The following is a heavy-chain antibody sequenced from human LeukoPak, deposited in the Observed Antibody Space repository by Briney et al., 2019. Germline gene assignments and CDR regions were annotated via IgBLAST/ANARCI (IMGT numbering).Heavy chain of an antibody. CDR1: GFTFSSYA. CDR3: VLAAAGTEN. D-gene: IGHD6-13*01. J-gene: IGHJ4*02. Sequence: GGSLRLSCAASGFTFSSYAMHWVRQAPSKGLEWVAVISYDGSNKYYADSVKGRFTISRDNSKNTLYLQMNSLRAEDTAVYYCVLAAAGTENWGQGTLVTVSS. V-gene: IGHV3-30*01. CDR2: ISYDGSNK.